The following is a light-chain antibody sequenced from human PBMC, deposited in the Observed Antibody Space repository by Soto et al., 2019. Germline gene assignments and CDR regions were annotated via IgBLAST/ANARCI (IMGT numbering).Light chain of an antibody. V-gene: IGKV3-15*01. CDR1: QSVSSN. CDR2: GAS. J-gene: IGKJ1*01. Sequence: EIVMTQSPATLSVSPCEIATLSCRSSQSVSSNLAWYQQKPGQAPRLLIYGASTRATGIPARFSGSKSGTEFTLTISSLQPEDFAVYYCHYYDKWPPGTFGQGTKVDIK. CDR3: HYYDKWPPGT.